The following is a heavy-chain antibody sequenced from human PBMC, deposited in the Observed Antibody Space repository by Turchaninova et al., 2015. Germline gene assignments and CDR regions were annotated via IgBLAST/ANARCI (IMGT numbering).Heavy chain of an antibody. CDR1: GGSFMGYY. D-gene: IGHD6-13*01. J-gene: IGHJ1*01. CDR2: INHSGST. V-gene: IGHV4-34*01. CDR3: ARMVFSSIGYFQH. Sequence: QVQLQQWGAGLLKPSETLSLTCPVYGGSFMGYYWHWIRQPPGKGLEWIGEINHSGSTNYNPSLKSRVTRSVDTSKNQFSLKLSSVTAADTAVYYCARMVFSSIGYFQHWGQGTLVTVSS.